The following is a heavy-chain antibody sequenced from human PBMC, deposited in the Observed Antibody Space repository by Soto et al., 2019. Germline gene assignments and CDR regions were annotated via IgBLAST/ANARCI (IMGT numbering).Heavy chain of an antibody. J-gene: IGHJ4*02. CDR3: GTNLAVPGTDI. Sequence: PGGSLRLSCAASGLTFSASAIHWVRQASGKGLEWIGRIRTKVNSYATTYLASVKGRFTISRDDSKNTAYLQMNSLETEDTAVYYCGTNLAVPGTDIWGQGALVTVSS. D-gene: IGHD6-19*01. CDR2: IRTKVNSYAT. CDR1: GLTFSASA. V-gene: IGHV3-73*01.